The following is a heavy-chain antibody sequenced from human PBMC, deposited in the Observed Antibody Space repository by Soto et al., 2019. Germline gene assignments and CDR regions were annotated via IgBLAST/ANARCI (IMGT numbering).Heavy chain of an antibody. J-gene: IGHJ4*02. CDR3: ARQGRVGDIVVVPAAFDY. V-gene: IGHV3-48*03. D-gene: IGHD2-2*01. CDR2: ISSSGSTI. CDR1: GFTFGSYE. Sequence: GGSLRLSCAASGFTFGSYEMNWVRQAPGKGLEWVSYISSSGSTIYYADSVKGRFTISRDNAKNSLYLQMNSLRAEDTAVYYCARQGRVGDIVVVPAAFDYWGQGTLVTVSS.